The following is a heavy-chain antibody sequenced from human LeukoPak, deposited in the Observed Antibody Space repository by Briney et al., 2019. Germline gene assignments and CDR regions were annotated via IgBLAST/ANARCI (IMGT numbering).Heavy chain of an antibody. Sequence: GESLKISCKGSGYRFASYWIGWVRQMPGKGLEWMGIIYPGDSDTRYSPSFQGQVTISADKSISTAYLQWSSLKASDTAMYYCARGGYSYGYYYYYYMDVWGKGTTVTVSS. CDR3: ARGGYSYGYYYYYYMDV. CDR2: IYPGDSDT. D-gene: IGHD5-18*01. CDR1: GYRFASYW. J-gene: IGHJ6*03. V-gene: IGHV5-51*01.